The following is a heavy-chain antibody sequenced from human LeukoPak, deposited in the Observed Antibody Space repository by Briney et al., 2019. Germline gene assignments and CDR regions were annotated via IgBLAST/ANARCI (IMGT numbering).Heavy chain of an antibody. D-gene: IGHD4-17*01. CDR2: INAGNGNT. Sequence: ASVKVSCKASGYTFTSHSMHWVRQAPGQRLEWMGWINAGNGNTKYSQKFQGRVSITRDTSANTAYMELSSLRSGDTAVYYCARETSVTQNDAFDIWGQGTMVTVSS. J-gene: IGHJ3*02. V-gene: IGHV1-3*01. CDR3: ARETSVTQNDAFDI. CDR1: GYTFTSHS.